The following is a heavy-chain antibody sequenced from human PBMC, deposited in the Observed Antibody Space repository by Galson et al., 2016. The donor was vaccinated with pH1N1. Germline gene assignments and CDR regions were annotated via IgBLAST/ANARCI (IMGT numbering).Heavy chain of an antibody. J-gene: IGHJ3*02. CDR2: IDWDDEK. V-gene: IGHV2-70*11. CDR1: GFSLSTRGLC. CDR3: ARIRGEGYSWYDAFDI. D-gene: IGHD5-24*01. Sequence: PALVKPTQTLTLTCTLSGFSLSTRGLCMTWIRQPPGKPLEWLARIDWDDEKYYSTSLKTRLNISKDASKNQVVLTMTNMDPVDTATYYCARIRGEGYSWYDAFDIWGQGTMVTGSS.